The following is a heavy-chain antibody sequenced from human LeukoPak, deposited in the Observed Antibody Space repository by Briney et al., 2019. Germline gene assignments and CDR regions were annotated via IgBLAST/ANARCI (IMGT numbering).Heavy chain of an antibody. CDR1: GFTFSSYG. D-gene: IGHD6-6*01. CDR3: AKFVTLRIAAHWFDP. J-gene: IGHJ5*02. Sequence: PGGSLRLSCAASGFTFSSYGMHWVRQAPGKGLEWVAVISYDGSNKYYADSVKGRFTISRDNSKNTLYLQMNSLRAEDTAVYYCAKFVTLRIAAHWFDPWGQGTLVTVSS. V-gene: IGHV3-30*18. CDR2: ISYDGSNK.